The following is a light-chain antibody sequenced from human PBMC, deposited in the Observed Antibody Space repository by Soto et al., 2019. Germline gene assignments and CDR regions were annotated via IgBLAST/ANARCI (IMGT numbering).Light chain of an antibody. CDR2: GAS. CDR1: QRVSSPY. CDR3: QHYGSALPFT. Sequence: EIVLTQSPGTLSLSPGERATLSCRASQRVSSPYISWYQQNHGQAPRLIIYGASIRATGIPDRFSGSGSVTDFTLTISRLEPKDFAVDFLQHYGSALPFTFGQGTKVDIK. J-gene: IGKJ2*01. V-gene: IGKV3-20*01.